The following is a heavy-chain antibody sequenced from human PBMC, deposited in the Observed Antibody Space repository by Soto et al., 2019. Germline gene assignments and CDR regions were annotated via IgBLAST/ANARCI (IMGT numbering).Heavy chain of an antibody. V-gene: IGHV4-34*01. CDR2: INHSGST. Sequence: SETLSLTCAVYGGSFSGYYWSWVRQPPGEGLEWIGEINHSGSTNYNPSLKSRVTISVDTSKNQFSLKLSSVTAADTAVYYCARGYLGYSSSSTSYYFDYWGQGTLVTVSS. D-gene: IGHD6-6*01. CDR1: GGSFSGYY. CDR3: ARGYLGYSSSSTSYYFDY. J-gene: IGHJ4*02.